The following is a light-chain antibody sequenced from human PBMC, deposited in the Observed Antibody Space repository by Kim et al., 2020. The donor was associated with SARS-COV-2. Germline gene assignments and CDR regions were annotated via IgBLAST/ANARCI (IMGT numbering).Light chain of an antibody. CDR2: QDT. J-gene: IGLJ2*01. CDR3: QAWDSNTAVV. V-gene: IGLV3-1*01. Sequence: SYELTQPPSVSVSPGQTASITCSGDKLGDKYACWYRQKPGQSPVLVIYQDTKRPSGISERFSGSNSGNTATLTISGTQAMDEGDYYCQAWDSNTAVVFGG. CDR1: KLGDKY.